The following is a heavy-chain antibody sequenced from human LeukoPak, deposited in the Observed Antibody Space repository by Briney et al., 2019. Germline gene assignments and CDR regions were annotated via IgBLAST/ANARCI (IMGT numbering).Heavy chain of an antibody. D-gene: IGHD6-13*01. CDR3: TRSIAAARGAYFQH. J-gene: IGHJ1*01. Sequence: GGSLRLSCAASGFTFSNAWMSWVRQAPGKGLEWVGRIKSKTDAGTTDYAAPVKGRFTISRDDSKNTLYLQMNSLKTEDTAVYYWTRSIAAARGAYFQHWGQGTLVTASS. CDR1: GFTFSNAW. CDR2: IKSKTDAGTT. V-gene: IGHV3-15*01.